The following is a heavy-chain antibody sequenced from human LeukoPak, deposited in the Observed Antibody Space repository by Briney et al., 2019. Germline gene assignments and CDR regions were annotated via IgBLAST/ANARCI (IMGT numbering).Heavy chain of an antibody. CDR2: IWYDGSNK. V-gene: IGHV3-33*01. Sequence: GSLRLSCAASGFTFSSYGMHWVRQAPGKGLEWVAVIWYDGSNKYYADSVKGRFTISRDNSKNTLYLQMNSLRAEDTAVYYCASDYYGSGSSLSNFDYWGQGTLVTVSS. CDR3: ASDYYGSGSSLSNFDY. CDR1: GFTFSSYG. D-gene: IGHD3-10*01. J-gene: IGHJ4*02.